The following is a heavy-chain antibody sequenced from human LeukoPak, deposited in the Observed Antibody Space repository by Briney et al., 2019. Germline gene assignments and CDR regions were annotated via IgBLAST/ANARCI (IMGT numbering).Heavy chain of an antibody. Sequence: ASVKVSCKASGYTFTGYYMHWVRQAPGQGLEWMGWINPNSGGTNYAQKFQGRVTMTRDTSISTAYMELSRLRSDDTAVYYCARLIPPRHWYSGGWLYYYYYYGMDVWGQGTTVTVSS. CDR2: INPNSGGT. CDR3: ARLIPPRHWYSGGWLYYYYYYGMDV. V-gene: IGHV1-2*02. D-gene: IGHD6-19*01. J-gene: IGHJ6*02. CDR1: GYTFTGYY.